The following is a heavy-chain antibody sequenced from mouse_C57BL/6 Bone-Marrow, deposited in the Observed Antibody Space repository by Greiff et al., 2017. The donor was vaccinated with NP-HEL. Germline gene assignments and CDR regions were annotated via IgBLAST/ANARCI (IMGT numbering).Heavy chain of an antibody. D-gene: IGHD1-1*01. Sequence: VQLQQSGAELVRPGTSVKLSCKASGYTFTSYWMHWVKQRPGQGLEWIGVIDPSDSYTNYNQKFKGKATLTVDTSSSTAYMQLSSLTSEDSAVYYGARREYYYGSNWYFDVWGTGTTVTVSS. CDR3: ARREYYYGSNWYFDV. V-gene: IGHV1-59*01. CDR1: GYTFTSYW. J-gene: IGHJ1*03. CDR2: IDPSDSYT.